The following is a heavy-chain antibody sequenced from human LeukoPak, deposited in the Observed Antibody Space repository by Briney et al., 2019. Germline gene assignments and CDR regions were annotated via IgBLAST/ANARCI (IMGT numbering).Heavy chain of an antibody. CDR2: IIPIFGTA. D-gene: IGHD2-2*01. J-gene: IGHJ5*02. V-gene: IGHV1-69*13. CDR3: ARWDQPYLFDP. CDR1: GYTFTSYD. Sequence: SVKVSCKASGYTFTSYDINWVRQATGQGLEWMGGIIPIFGTANYAQKFQGRVTITADESTSTAYMELSSLRSEDTAVYYCARWDQPYLFDPWGQGTLVTVSS.